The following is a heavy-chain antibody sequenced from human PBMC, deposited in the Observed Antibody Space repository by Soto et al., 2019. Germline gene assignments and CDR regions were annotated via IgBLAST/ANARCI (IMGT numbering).Heavy chain of an antibody. J-gene: IGHJ5*02. V-gene: IGHV3-7*05. CDR2: IKQDGSEK. CDR1: GFTFSSFW. D-gene: IGHD6-19*01. CDR3: AKDREVAVARDWFDP. Sequence: GGSLRLSCAASGFTFSSFWMYWVRQAPGRGLEWVATIKQDGSEKYHVDSVKGRFTISRDNAKNSLYLQMSSLGADDTAVYYCAKDREVAVARDWFDPWGQGTLVTVSS.